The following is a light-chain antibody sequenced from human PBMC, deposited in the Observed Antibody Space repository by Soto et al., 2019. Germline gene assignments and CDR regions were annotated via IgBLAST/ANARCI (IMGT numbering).Light chain of an antibody. CDR1: QSISSW. Sequence: DIHITHSPSTLSASVGDRVTITCRASQSISSWLAWYQQKPGKAPKLLIYAASSLQSGVPSRFSGSGSGTDFTLTISSLQPEDFATYYCQQSYSTPPTFGQGTKVDIK. V-gene: IGKV1-39*01. CDR3: QQSYSTPPT. CDR2: AAS. J-gene: IGKJ1*01.